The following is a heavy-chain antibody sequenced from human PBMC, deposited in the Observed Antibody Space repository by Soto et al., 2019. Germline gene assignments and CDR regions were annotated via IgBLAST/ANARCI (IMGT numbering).Heavy chain of an antibody. CDR3: AAAVPAEYVFPYYYMDV. J-gene: IGHJ6*03. V-gene: IGHV4-59*01. CDR1: GASISSYH. D-gene: IGHD3-16*01. Sequence: QVQLQESGPRLVKPSETLSLTCTVSGASISSYHWSWIRQTPGKGLEWIGYIYYSGSANYNPSLKSRVTFSVDTSKNQVSLKLSSVTAADTGVYYCAAAVPAEYVFPYYYMDVWGKGTTVTVSS. CDR2: IYYSGSA.